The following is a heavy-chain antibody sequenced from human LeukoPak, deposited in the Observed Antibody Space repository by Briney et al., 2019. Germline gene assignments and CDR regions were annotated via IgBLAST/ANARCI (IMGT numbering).Heavy chain of an antibody. CDR3: ARDFRGGTGGLDY. J-gene: IGHJ4*02. CDR1: GGSISSYY. D-gene: IGHD3/OR15-3a*01. Sequence: SETLSLTCTVSGGSISSYYWSWIRQPPGKGLEWIGYIYYSGSTNYNPSLKSRVTISVDTSKNQFSLNLTSVTAADTAVYYCARDFRGGTGGLDYWGQGTLVTVSS. V-gene: IGHV4-59*12. CDR2: IYYSGST.